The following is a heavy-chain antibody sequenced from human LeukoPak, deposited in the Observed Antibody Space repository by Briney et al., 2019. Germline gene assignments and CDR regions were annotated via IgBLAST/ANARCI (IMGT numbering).Heavy chain of an antibody. CDR1: GYTFTGYY. D-gene: IGHD6-13*01. Sequence: ASVKVSCKAPGYTFTGYYMHWVRQAPGQGLEWMGWINPNSGGTNYAQKFQGRVTMTRDTSISTAYMELSRLRSDDTAVYYCAREDISYSSSRTLDYWGQGTLVTVSS. J-gene: IGHJ4*02. CDR3: AREDISYSSSRTLDY. CDR2: INPNSGGT. V-gene: IGHV1-2*02.